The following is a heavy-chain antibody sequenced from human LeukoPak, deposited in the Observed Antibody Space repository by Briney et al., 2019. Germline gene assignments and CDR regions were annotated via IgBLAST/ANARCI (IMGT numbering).Heavy chain of an antibody. D-gene: IGHD3-10*01. CDR1: GYTFTSYG. Sequence: ASVKVSCKASGYTFTSYGISWVRQAPGQGLEWMGWISAYNGNTNYAQKLQGRVTMTTDTSTSTAYMELRSLRSGDTAVYYCARDYGSGSYGIWFDPWGQGTLVTVSS. CDR3: ARDYGSGSYGIWFDP. CDR2: ISAYNGNT. V-gene: IGHV1-18*01. J-gene: IGHJ5*02.